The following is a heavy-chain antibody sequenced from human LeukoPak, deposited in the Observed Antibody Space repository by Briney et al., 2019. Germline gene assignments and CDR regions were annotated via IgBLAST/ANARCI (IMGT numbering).Heavy chain of an antibody. CDR1: GFTFSSYG. CDR3: AKAQQLADY. D-gene: IGHD6-13*01. V-gene: IGHV3-7*01. J-gene: IGHJ4*02. CDR2: INQDGGEK. Sequence: GGSLRLSCAASGFTFSSYGMHWVRQAPGKGLEWVANINQDGGEKHYVDSVKGRFTISRDNAKNSLYLQMDSLRADDTAVYYCAKAQQLADYWGQGTLVTVSS.